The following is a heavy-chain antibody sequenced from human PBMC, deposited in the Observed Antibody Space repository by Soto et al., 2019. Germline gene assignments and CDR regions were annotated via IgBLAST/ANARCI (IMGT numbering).Heavy chain of an antibody. J-gene: IGHJ4*02. Sequence: QLQLQESGPGLVKPSETLSLTCTVSGGSISSSSYYWGWIRQPPGKGLEWIGSIYYSGSTYYNPSLKXXVXIXXDTSKNQFSLKLSSVTAADTAVYYCARLDRWYDDYWGQGTLVTVSS. V-gene: IGHV4-39*01. CDR2: IYYSGST. CDR3: ARLDRWYDDY. D-gene: IGHD2-15*01. CDR1: GGSISSSSYY.